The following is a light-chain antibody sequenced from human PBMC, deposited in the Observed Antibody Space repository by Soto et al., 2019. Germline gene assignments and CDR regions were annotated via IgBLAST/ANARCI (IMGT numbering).Light chain of an antibody. CDR3: QHYNIYWT. CDR1: QSISSS. CDR2: KAT. Sequence: DIQMTQSPSTLSASVGDRVTITCRASQSISSSLAWYQQKPGKAPKLLIYKATSLESGVPSRFSGSGSGTEFTFTISSLQPDDFATYYRQHYNIYWTFGQGTKVDIK. V-gene: IGKV1-5*03. J-gene: IGKJ1*01.